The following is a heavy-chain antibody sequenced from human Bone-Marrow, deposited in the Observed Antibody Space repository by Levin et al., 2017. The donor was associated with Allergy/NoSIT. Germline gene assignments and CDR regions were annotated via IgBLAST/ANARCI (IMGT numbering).Heavy chain of an antibody. Sequence: PGGSLRLSCAASGFNFNVYGMHWVRRAPGKGLEWVALISYDGSNIFYADSVKGRFIISRDNSKNTVYLQMNSLRGDDTAMYYCARDAAPYCGEGSCYPYYFDYWGQGTLVTVSS. J-gene: IGHJ4*02. CDR3: ARDAAPYCGEGSCYPYYFDY. CDR1: GFNFNVYG. V-gene: IGHV3-30*03. CDR2: ISYDGSNI. D-gene: IGHD2-15*01.